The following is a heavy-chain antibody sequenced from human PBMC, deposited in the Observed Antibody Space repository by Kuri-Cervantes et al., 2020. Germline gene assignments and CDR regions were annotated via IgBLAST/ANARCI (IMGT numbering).Heavy chain of an antibody. J-gene: IGHJ3*02. D-gene: IGHD3/OR15-3a*01. CDR3: ARDGLRKTGQDAFDI. Sequence: ESLKISCTVSGGSVSSGTYYWSWIRQPPGKGLEWIGYIYHNWSTNYNPSLKSRVTISVDKSKNQFSLKLSSVTAADTAVYYCARDGLRKTGQDAFDIWGQGTMVTVSS. V-gene: IGHV4-61*01. CDR2: IYHNWST. CDR1: GGSVSSGTYY.